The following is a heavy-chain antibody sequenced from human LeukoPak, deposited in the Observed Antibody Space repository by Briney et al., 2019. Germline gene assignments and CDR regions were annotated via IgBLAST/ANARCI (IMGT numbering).Heavy chain of an antibody. CDR3: ARSPYSSSWGYYFDY. CDR2: IYTSGST. Sequence: KASETLSLTCTVSGGSISSGSYYWSWIRQPAGKGLEWIGRIYTSGSTNYNPSLKSRVTISVDTSKNQFSLKLSSVTAADTAVYYCARSPYSSSWGYYFDYWGQGTLVTVSS. CDR1: GGSISSGSYY. J-gene: IGHJ4*02. D-gene: IGHD6-13*01. V-gene: IGHV4-61*02.